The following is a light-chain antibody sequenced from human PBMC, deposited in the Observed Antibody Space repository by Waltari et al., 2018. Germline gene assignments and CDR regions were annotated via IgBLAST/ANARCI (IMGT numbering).Light chain of an antibody. CDR2: RNN. CDR1: SSNIGSNY. J-gene: IGLJ2*01. CDR3: AAGDDSLSGVV. V-gene: IGLV1-47*01. Sequence: QSVLTQPPSASGTPGQRVTISCSGSSSNIGSNYVYWYQQLPGTAPKLFILRNNRRRLGVADRVPRSRAGPSASLAISGLRSEDEADYYLAAGDDSLSGVVFGGGTKLTV.